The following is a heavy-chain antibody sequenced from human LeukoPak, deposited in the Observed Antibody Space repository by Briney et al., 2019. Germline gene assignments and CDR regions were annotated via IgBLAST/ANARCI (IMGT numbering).Heavy chain of an antibody. V-gene: IGHV4-61*01. CDR1: GGSVSSGSYY. J-gene: IGHJ5*02. CDR3: ARRDYCTSTSCYESYNWFDP. D-gene: IGHD2-2*01. CDR2: INHSGST. Sequence: SETLSLTCTVSGGSVSSGSYYWSWIRQPPGKGLEWIGEINHSGSTNYSPSLKSRLTISVDTSNNQFSLRLSSVTAADTAVYYCARRDYCTSTSCYESYNWFDPWGQGTLVTVSS.